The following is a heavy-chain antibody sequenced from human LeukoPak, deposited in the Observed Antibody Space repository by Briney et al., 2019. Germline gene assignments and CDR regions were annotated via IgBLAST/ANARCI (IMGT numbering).Heavy chain of an antibody. D-gene: IGHD3-9*01. CDR2: IYTGDSDT. V-gene: IGHV5-51*01. Sequence: GAALQISSKASGSSFTSFCIGWVRPMPGKGVEWMGVIYTGDSDTKYNASFQGDVTISVDRSISTAFLLWSSLKASDSAMYFCARGATAIGGYNILTGHYDDYFDYWGQGSLVTVSS. CDR3: ARGATAIGGYNILTGHYDDYFDY. J-gene: IGHJ4*02. CDR1: GSSFTSFC.